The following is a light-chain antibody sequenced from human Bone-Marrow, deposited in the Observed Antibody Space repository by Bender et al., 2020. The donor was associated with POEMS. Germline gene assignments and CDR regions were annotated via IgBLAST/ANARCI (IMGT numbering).Light chain of an antibody. CDR2: EVS. J-gene: IGLJ3*02. CDR1: SSDIGGYNY. Sequence: QSALTQPASVSGSPGQSITLSCTGTSSDIGGYNYVAWYQQHPGKVPKVIIYEVSKRPSGVPDRFSGSKSGNSASLTISGLQTEDEADYYCQSYDNSLGGWVFGGGTKLTVL. V-gene: IGLV2-14*01. CDR3: QSYDNSLGGWV.